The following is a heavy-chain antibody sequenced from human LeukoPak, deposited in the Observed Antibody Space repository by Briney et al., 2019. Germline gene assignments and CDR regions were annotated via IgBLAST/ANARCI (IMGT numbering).Heavy chain of an antibody. J-gene: IGHJ5*02. CDR3: AKVYDSSGYDNWFDP. CDR1: GFTFSSYS. CDR2: ISSSSSYI. D-gene: IGHD3-22*01. V-gene: IGHV3-21*01. Sequence: KAGGSLRLSCAASGFTFSSYSMNWVRQAPGKGLEWVSSISSSSSYIYYADSVKGRFTISRDNSKNTLYLQMNSLRAEDTAVYYCAKVYDSSGYDNWFDPWGQGTLVTVSS.